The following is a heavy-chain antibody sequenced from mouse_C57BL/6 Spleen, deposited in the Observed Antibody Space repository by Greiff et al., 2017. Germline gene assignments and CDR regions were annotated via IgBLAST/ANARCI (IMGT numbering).Heavy chain of an antibody. Sequence: QSGPGMVKPSQSLSLTCPVTGYSITSGYDWHWIRHFPGNKLEWMGYISYSGSTNYNPSLKSRTSITHDTSKNQFFLKLNSVTTEDTATYYCARAITTTGYFDVWGTGTTVTVSS. CDR3: ARAITTTGYFDV. CDR1: GYSITSGYD. V-gene: IGHV3-1*01. CDR2: ISYSGST. D-gene: IGHD1-1*01. J-gene: IGHJ1*03.